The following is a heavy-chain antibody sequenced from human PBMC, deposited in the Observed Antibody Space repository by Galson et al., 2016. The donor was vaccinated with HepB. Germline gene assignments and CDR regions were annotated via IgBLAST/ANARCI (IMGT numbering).Heavy chain of an antibody. CDR3: ARDRLGWFDP. CDR1: GFTFSKYA. D-gene: IGHD3-16*01. Sequence: SLRLSCAASGFTFSKYAMGWVRQAPGKGLEWVAHISNVGIVYADSVKGRFTISRDNAKNSLYLQMNSLRVEDTAVYYCARDRLGWFDPWGQGTLVTVSS. V-gene: IGHV3-48*01. CDR2: ISNVGIV. J-gene: IGHJ5*02.